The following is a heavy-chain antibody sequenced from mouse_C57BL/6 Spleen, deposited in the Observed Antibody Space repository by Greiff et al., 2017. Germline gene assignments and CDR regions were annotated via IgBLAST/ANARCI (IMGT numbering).Heavy chain of an antibody. CDR3: ARDITTVVATNYYAMDY. CDR1: GYTFTSYW. CDR2: IAPNSGGT. J-gene: IGHJ4*01. V-gene: IGHV1-72*01. Sequence: QVQLQQPGAELVKPGASVKLSCKASGYTFTSYWMHWVKQRPGRGLEWLGRIAPNSGGTKYNEKFKSKATLTVDKPSSTAYMQLSSLTSEYSSVYYCARDITTVVATNYYAMDYWGQGTSVTVSS. D-gene: IGHD1-1*01.